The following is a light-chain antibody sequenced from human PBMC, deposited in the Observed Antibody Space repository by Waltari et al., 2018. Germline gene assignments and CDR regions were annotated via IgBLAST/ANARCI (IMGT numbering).Light chain of an antibody. V-gene: IGKV3-11*01. CDR3: QQRSNWPGT. J-gene: IGKJ5*01. CDR2: DAS. Sequence: EIVLTQSPATLSLSPGERATISCRASQSVSSYLAWYQQKPGKAPRLLIYDASNRATGIPARFSGSGSGTDFTLTISSLEPEDFAVYYCQQRSNWPGTFGQGTRLEIK. CDR1: QSVSSY.